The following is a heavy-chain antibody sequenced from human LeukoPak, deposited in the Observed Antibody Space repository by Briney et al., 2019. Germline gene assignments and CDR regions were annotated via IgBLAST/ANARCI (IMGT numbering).Heavy chain of an antibody. J-gene: IGHJ4*01. V-gene: IGHV3-23*01. CDR3: ASEGSGWLFFDY. CDR2: ISGSGGST. Sequence: GGSLRLSCTASGFTFSTYSMNWVRQAPGKGLEWVSAISGSGGSTYYADFVKGRFTISRDNSKNTLYLQMNSLRAEDTAVYYCASEGSGWLFFDYWGQGTLVTVSS. CDR1: GFTFSTYS. D-gene: IGHD6-19*01.